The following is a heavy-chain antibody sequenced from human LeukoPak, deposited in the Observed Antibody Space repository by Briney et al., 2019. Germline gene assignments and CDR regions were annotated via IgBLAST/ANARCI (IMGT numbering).Heavy chain of an antibody. Sequence: GGSLRLCCAASGFTFSSYGMHWVRQAPGKGLEWVAVISYDGSNKYYADSVKGRFTISRDNSKNTLYLQMNSLRAEDTAVYYCAKDQWLQLTIGPTRHGPFDYWGQGTLVTVSS. CDR1: GFTFSSYG. V-gene: IGHV3-30*18. CDR2: ISYDGSNK. D-gene: IGHD4-4*01. J-gene: IGHJ4*02. CDR3: AKDQWLQLTIGPTRHGPFDY.